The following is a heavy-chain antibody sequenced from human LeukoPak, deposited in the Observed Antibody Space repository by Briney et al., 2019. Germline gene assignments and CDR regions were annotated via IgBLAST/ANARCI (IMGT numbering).Heavy chain of an antibody. V-gene: IGHV1-2*02. CDR1: GYTFTGYY. D-gene: IGHD2-8*01. CDR3: ARVYYLGLMVYAKYNWFDP. J-gene: IGHJ5*02. Sequence: GASVKVSCKASGYTFTGYYMHWMRQAPGQGLEWMGWINPNSGGTNYAQKFQGRVTMTRDTSISTAYMELSRLRSDDTAVYYCARVYYLGLMVYAKYNWFDPWGQGTLVTVSS. CDR2: INPNSGGT.